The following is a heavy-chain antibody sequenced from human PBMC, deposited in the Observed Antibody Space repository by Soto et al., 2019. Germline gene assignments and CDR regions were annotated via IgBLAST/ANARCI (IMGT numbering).Heavy chain of an antibody. J-gene: IGHJ4*02. CDR2: ISSSSSCT. CDR1: GFTFSDYY. V-gene: IGHV3-11*05. CDR3: ARVTHLSRLLPDY. Sequence: QVQLVESGGGLVKPGGSLRLSCAASGFTFSDYYMSWICQAPGKGLEWVSYISSSSSCTNDADSVKGRFTISRDNAKNSLYLQMNSLRAEDTAVYYCARVTHLSRLLPDYWGQGTLVTVSS.